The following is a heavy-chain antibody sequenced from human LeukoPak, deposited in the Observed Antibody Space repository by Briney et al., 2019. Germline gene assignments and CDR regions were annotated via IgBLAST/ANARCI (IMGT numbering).Heavy chain of an antibody. CDR2: ISAYNGNT. Sequence: ASVKVSCKASGYTFTSYGISWVRQAPGQGLEWVGWISAYNGNTNYAQKLQGRVTMTTDTSTSTAYMELRSLRSDDTAVYYCARVPIVVVPAAFYYYMDVWGKGTTVTVSS. CDR3: ARVPIVVVPAAFYYYMDV. V-gene: IGHV1-18*01. J-gene: IGHJ6*03. D-gene: IGHD2-2*01. CDR1: GYTFTSYG.